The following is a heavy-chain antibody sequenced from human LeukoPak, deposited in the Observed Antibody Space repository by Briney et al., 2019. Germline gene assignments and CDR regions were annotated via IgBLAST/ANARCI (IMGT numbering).Heavy chain of an antibody. CDR3: ARDGSMIAAAGTPTFGY. Sequence: WASVKVSCKASGYTFTSYAMHWVRQAPGHRLEWMGWINAGNSNTKYSQKFQGRVTITRDTSASTAYMELSSLRSEDTAVYYCARDGSMIAAAGTPTFGYWGQGTLVTVSS. CDR1: GYTFTSYA. J-gene: IGHJ4*02. V-gene: IGHV1-3*01. CDR2: INAGNSNT. D-gene: IGHD6-13*01.